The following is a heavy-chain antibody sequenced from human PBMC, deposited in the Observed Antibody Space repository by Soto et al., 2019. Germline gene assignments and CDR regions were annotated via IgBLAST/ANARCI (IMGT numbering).Heavy chain of an antibody. V-gene: IGHV5-51*01. CDR1: GYRFTSYW. D-gene: IGHD3-22*01. J-gene: IGHJ5*02. CDR3: ARKDKSGYFNWFDP. Sequence: RGESLKISCRTSGYRFTSYWIAGVRQVPGKGLEWMGIIFPSDSDTRYSPSFQGQVTISADRSTSTVFLQWASLKASDTAVYFCARKDKSGYFNWFDPWGQGTLVTVSS. CDR2: IFPSDSDT.